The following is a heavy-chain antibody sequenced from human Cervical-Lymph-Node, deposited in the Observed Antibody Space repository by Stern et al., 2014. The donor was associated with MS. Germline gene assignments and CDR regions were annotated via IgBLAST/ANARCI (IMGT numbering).Heavy chain of an antibody. CDR1: GGTFSTYG. CDR2: IHPIFGTA. Sequence: VQLVQSGAEVKKPGSSVKVSCKASGGTFSTYGISWVRQAPGPGLEWVGGIHPIFGTANYAQKLQGRVTITADESTNTAYMELSSLRSEDTAVYYCAREFNYDSSGYYFYYWGQGTLVTVSS. V-gene: IGHV1-69*01. D-gene: IGHD3-22*01. CDR3: AREFNYDSSGYYFYY. J-gene: IGHJ4*02.